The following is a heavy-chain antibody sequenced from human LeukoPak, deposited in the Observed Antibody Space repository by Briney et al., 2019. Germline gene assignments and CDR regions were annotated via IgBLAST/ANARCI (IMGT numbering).Heavy chain of an antibody. J-gene: IGHJ5*02. Sequence: SQTLSLTCAISGDSVSSNSAAWNWIRQSPSRGLEWLGRTYYRSKWYNDYAVSVKSRITINPDTSKNQFSLQLNSVTPEDTAVDYCARVGNYDFWSGYYTGIEWFDPWGQGTLVTVSS. CDR3: ARVGNYDFWSGYYTGIEWFDP. CDR1: GDSVSSNSAA. D-gene: IGHD3-3*01. V-gene: IGHV6-1*01. CDR2: TYYRSKWYN.